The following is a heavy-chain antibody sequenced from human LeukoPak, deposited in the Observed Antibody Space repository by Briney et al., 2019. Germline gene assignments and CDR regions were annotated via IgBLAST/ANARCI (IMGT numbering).Heavy chain of an antibody. CDR1: GFTFSSYS. Sequence: PGGSLRLSCAASGFTFSSYSMNWVRQAPGKGLEWVSYISSSSSTIYYADSVKGRFTISRGNAKNSLYLQMNSLRAEDTAVYYCARGGGDCDYWGQGTLVTVSS. CDR3: ARGGGDCDY. D-gene: IGHD2-21*02. V-gene: IGHV3-48*01. CDR2: ISSSSSTI. J-gene: IGHJ4*02.